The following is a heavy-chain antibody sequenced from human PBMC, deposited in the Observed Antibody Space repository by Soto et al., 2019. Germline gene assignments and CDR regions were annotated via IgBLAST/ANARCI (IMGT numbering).Heavy chain of an antibody. Sequence: ASVKVSCKASGGTFSSYAISWVRQAPGQGLEWMGGIIPIFGAANYAQKFQGRVTITADESTSTAYMELSSLRSEDTAVYYCARDSPTYSSGYYWYFDYWGQGTLVTVSS. J-gene: IGHJ4*02. CDR1: GGTFSSYA. D-gene: IGHD3-22*01. V-gene: IGHV1-69*13. CDR3: ARDSPTYSSGYYWYFDY. CDR2: IIPIFGAA.